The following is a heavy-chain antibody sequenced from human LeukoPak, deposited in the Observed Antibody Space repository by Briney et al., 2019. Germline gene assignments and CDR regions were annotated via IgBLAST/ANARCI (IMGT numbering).Heavy chain of an antibody. J-gene: IGHJ4*02. CDR3: AISRDGYNLVNYFDY. CDR2: IIPIFGTA. V-gene: IGHV1-69*13. CDR1: GGTFSSYA. Sequence: ASVKVSCKASGGTFSSYAISWVRQAPGQGLEWMGGIIPIFGTASYAQKFQGRVTITADESTSTAYMELSSLRSEDTAVYYCAISRDGYNLVNYFDYWGQGTLVTVSS. D-gene: IGHD5-24*01.